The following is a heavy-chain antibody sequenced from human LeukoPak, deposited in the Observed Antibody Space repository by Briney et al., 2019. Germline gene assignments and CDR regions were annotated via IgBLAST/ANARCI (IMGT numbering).Heavy chain of an antibody. CDR1: GGSFSGYY. V-gene: IGHV4-34*01. J-gene: IGHJ2*01. CDR3: AREAQDSSGWGL. CDR2: INHSGTT. Sequence: SETLSLTCAVYGGSFSGYYWSRIRQPPGKGLEWIGEINHSGTTNYNPSLKRRVTISVDTSKNQFSLKLNSVTAADTAVYYCAREAQDSSGWGLWGRGTLVTVSS. D-gene: IGHD6-19*01.